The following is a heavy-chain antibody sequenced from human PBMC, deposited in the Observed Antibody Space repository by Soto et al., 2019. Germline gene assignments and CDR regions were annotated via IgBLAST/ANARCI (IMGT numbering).Heavy chain of an antibody. J-gene: IGHJ5*02. V-gene: IGHV1-18*01. Sequence: QVQLVQSGAEVKKPGASVKVSCKASGYTFTSYGISWVRQAPGQGLEWMGWINAYNGNTNYAQKLQGRVTMTTDTTTSTPYMELRSLTSHDTAVYYCARVLPPFDPWGQGTLVTVSS. CDR1: GYTFTSYG. CDR2: INAYNGNT. CDR3: ARVLPPFDP.